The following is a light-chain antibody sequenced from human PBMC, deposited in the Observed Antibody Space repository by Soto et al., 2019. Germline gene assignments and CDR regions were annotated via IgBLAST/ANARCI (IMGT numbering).Light chain of an antibody. CDR2: RAS. J-gene: IGKJ1*01. CDR3: QQYNDYSRT. CDR1: QSISYW. Sequence: DIQMTQSPSTLSASVGDRVTITCRASQSISYWLAWYQQKPGKAPKLLIYRASSLESGVPSRFSGSGSGTEFTLTISSLQHDDFATYYCQQYNDYSRTFGQGTKV. V-gene: IGKV1-5*03.